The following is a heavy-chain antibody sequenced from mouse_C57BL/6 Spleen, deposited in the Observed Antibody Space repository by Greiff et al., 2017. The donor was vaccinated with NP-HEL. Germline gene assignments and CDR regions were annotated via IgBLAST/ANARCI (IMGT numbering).Heavy chain of an antibody. V-gene: IGHV2-9-1*01. Sequence: VQGVESGPGLVAPSQSLSITCTVSGFSLTSYAISWVRQPPGKGLEWLGVIWTGGGTNYNSALKSRLSISKDNSKSQVFLKMNSLQTDDTARYYCATIYYDYDDEGLYAMDYWGQGTSVTVSS. J-gene: IGHJ4*01. CDR2: IWTGGGT. D-gene: IGHD2-4*01. CDR3: ATIYYDYDDEGLYAMDY. CDR1: GFSLTSYA.